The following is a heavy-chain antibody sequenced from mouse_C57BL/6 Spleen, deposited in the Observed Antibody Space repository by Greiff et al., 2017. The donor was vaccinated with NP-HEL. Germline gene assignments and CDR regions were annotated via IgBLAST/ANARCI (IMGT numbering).Heavy chain of an antibody. CDR3: ATSFYYGSGAY. V-gene: IGHV1-55*01. CDR1: GYTFASYW. Sequence: QVQLKQPGAELVKPGASVKMSCKASGYTFASYWITWVKQRPGQGLEWIGDIYPGSGSTNYNDKFKSKATLTVDTSSSTAYMQLSSLTSEDSAVYYCATSFYYGSGAYWGQGTLVTVSA. J-gene: IGHJ3*01. CDR2: IYPGSGST. D-gene: IGHD1-1*01.